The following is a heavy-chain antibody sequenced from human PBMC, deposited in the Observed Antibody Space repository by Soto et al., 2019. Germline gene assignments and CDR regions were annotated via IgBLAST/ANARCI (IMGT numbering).Heavy chain of an antibody. V-gene: IGHV4-31*03. CDR2: IYYSGST. J-gene: IGHJ4*02. D-gene: IGHD3-16*01. CDR1: GGSISSGGYY. CDR3: ATESIRDAYNLGGY. Sequence: QVQLQESGPGLVKPSQTLSLTCTVSGGSISSGGYYWSWIRQHPGKGLEWIGYIYYSGSTYYNPSLKSRDTISVDTSKNQFSLKLSSVTAADTAVYYCATESIRDAYNLGGYWGQGTLVTVSS.